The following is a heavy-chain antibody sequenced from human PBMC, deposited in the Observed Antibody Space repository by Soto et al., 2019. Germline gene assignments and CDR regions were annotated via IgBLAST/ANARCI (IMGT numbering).Heavy chain of an antibody. V-gene: IGHV1-8*01. J-gene: IGHJ4*02. D-gene: IGHD3-10*01. CDR1: GYTFTSYD. CDR2: LNPNSGNT. CDR3: ARGLPAYGSATYSRDY. Sequence: ASVKVSCKASGYTFTSYDIHWVRQATGQGLEWMGWLNPNSGNTGYAQKFQGRVTMTRSTSIRTAYMELSSLRSEDTAVYYCARGLPAYGSATYSRDYWGQGTLVTVSA.